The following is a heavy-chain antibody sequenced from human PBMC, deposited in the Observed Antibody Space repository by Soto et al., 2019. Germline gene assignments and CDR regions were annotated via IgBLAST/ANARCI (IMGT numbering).Heavy chain of an antibody. CDR1: EFPFGIYQ. Sequence: EVQLVESGGGLVQPGGSLRLSSAASEFPFGIYQLLWVRQAPGQGLVWVPTISPDGTIPDSADSGKGRLAISRDNAKSTLFLQINSLRPEDTAVYYCARFRGDAFDIWGQGTMVTVSS. D-gene: IGHD3-10*01. J-gene: IGHJ3*02. CDR3: ARFRGDAFDI. V-gene: IGHV3-74*01. CDR2: ISPDGTIP.